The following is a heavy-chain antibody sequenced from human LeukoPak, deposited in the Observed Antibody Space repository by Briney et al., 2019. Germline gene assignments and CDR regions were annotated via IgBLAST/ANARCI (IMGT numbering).Heavy chain of an antibody. CDR3: ASLGDGYGDYEGGFDY. Sequence: PSGTLSLTCTVSGGSISSGGYYWSWIRQHPGKGLEWIGYIYYSGSTYYNPSLKSRVTISVDTSKNQFSLKLSSVTAADTAVYYCASLGDGYGDYEGGFDYWGQGTLVTVSS. J-gene: IGHJ4*02. CDR1: GGSISSGGYY. D-gene: IGHD4-17*01. V-gene: IGHV4-31*03. CDR2: IYYSGST.